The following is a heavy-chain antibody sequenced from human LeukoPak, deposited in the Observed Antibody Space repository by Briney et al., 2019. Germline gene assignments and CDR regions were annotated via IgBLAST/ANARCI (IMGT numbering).Heavy chain of an antibody. J-gene: IGHJ5*02. CDR3: ARGTGYSSGWYNWFDP. CDR1: GLTFSSYW. V-gene: IGHV3-74*01. Sequence: GGSLRLSCAASGLTFSSYWMHWVRHAPGEGLVWVSRINSDGSSTSYADSVKGRFTISRDNAKNTLYLQMNSLRAEDTAVYYCARGTGYSSGWYNWFDPWGQGTLVTVSP. CDR2: INSDGSST. D-gene: IGHD6-19*01.